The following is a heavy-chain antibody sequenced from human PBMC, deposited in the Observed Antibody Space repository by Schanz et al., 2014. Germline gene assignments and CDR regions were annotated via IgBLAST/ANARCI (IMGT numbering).Heavy chain of an antibody. V-gene: IGHV3-23*01. J-gene: IGHJ4*02. CDR1: GITFSDYA. CDR2: IASGGSHT. CDR3: AKEDRNHNSDYVY. Sequence: EVQLLESGGALEQPGGSLRLSCAASGITFSDYAMSWVRQAPGKGLEWVSTIASGGSHTFYADSVRGRFTISRDDSKNTLYLQMNSLRPEDTAVYYCAKEDRNHNSDYVYWGQGTLVTVSS. D-gene: IGHD3-22*01.